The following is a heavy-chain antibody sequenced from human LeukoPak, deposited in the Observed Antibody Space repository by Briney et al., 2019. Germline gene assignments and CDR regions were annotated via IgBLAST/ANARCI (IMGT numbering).Heavy chain of an antibody. CDR1: GYSFTSYW. Sequence: GESLKISCKGSGYSFTSYWIGRVRQMPGKGLEWMGIIYPDDSDTIYSPSFQGQVTISADKSTSTAHLQWSSLKASDTAMYYCARHDYSGTYSIDYWGQGTLVTVSS. J-gene: IGHJ4*02. D-gene: IGHD1-26*01. CDR2: IYPDDSDT. CDR3: ARHDYSGTYSIDY. V-gene: IGHV5-51*01.